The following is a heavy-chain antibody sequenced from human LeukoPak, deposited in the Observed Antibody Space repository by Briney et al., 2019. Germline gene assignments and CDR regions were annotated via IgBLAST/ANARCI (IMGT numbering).Heavy chain of an antibody. J-gene: IGHJ4*02. V-gene: IGHV4-39*01. CDR1: GGSISSSSYY. CDR3: ARDYYGSGSFLY. CDR2: IYYSGST. Sequence: SETLSLTCTVSGGSISSSSYYWGWIRQPPGKGLEWIGSIYYSGSTYYNPSLKSRVTISVDTSKNQFSLKLSSVTAADTAAYYCARDYYGSGSFLYWGQGALVTVSS. D-gene: IGHD3-10*01.